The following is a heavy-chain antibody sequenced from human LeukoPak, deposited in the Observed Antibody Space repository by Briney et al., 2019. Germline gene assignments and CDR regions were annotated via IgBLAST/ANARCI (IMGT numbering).Heavy chain of an antibody. J-gene: IGHJ4*02. D-gene: IGHD6-19*01. CDR1: GFTFSGST. V-gene: IGHV3-73*01. CDR3: SRHEALPGVH. Sequence: HPGGSLSLSCAASGFTFSGSTVHWVRQASGRGLEWVGHIRPKANNYATAYAASVKGRFAISRDDSKNTAYLQLNSLKTEDTAVYYCSRHEALPGVHWGGGTLVTVSS. CDR2: IRPKANNYAT.